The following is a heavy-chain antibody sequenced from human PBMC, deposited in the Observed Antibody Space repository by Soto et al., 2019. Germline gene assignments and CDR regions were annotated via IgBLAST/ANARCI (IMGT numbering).Heavy chain of an antibody. J-gene: IGHJ5*02. CDR3: ARGKRYSDGSGPVRRYNGFDP. V-gene: IGHV4-34*01. CDR2: VNHSGST. D-gene: IGHD3-10*01. Sequence: SETLSLTCAVYGGSFSGYYWSWIRPPPGKGLEWIGEVNHSGSTNYNPSLKSRVTISVDTSKNQFSLKLSSVSAADTAVYYCARGKRYSDGSGPVRRYNGFDPWGEGTLVTVSS. CDR1: GGSFSGYY.